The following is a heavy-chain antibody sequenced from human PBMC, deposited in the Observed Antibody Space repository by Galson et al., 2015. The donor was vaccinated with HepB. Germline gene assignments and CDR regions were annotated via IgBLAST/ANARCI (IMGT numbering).Heavy chain of an antibody. CDR2: ISSSSSYT. J-gene: IGHJ4*02. D-gene: IGHD3-9*01. CDR3: ARFTGPYDILTGYYRYYFDY. Sequence: SLRLSCAASGFTFSDYYMSWIRQAPGKGLEWVSYISSSSSYTNYADSVKGRFTISRDNAKNSLYLQMNSLRAEDTAAYYCARFTGPYDILTGYYRYYFDYWGQGTLVTVSS. V-gene: IGHV3-11*06. CDR1: GFTFSDYY.